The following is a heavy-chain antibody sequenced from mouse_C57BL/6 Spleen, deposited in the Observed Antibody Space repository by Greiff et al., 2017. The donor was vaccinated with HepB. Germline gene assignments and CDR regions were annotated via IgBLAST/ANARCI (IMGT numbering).Heavy chain of an antibody. V-gene: IGHV5-9-1*02. CDR2: ISSGGDYI. D-gene: IGHD2-3*01. J-gene: IGHJ1*03. CDR1: GFTFSSYA. CDR3: TRVYDGYYWYFDV. Sequence: EVMLVESGEGLVKPGGSLKLSCAASGFTFSSYAMSWVRQTPEKRLEWVAYISSGGDYIYYADTVKGRFTISRDNARNTLYLQMSSLKSEDTAMYYCTRVYDGYYWYFDVWGTGTTVTVSS.